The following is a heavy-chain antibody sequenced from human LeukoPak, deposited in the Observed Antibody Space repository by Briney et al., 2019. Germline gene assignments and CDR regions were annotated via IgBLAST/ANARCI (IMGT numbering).Heavy chain of an antibody. Sequence: PSETLSLTCTVSGGSISSSIYSWGWIRQPPGKGLEWIGSIYYSGSTYYNPSLKSRVTISVDTSKNQFSLKLSSVTAADTAVYYCARRVWDRQQLVLRWFDPWGQGTLVTVSS. D-gene: IGHD6-13*01. J-gene: IGHJ5*02. CDR2: IYYSGST. CDR3: ARRVWDRQQLVLRWFDP. CDR1: GGSISSSIYS. V-gene: IGHV4-39*01.